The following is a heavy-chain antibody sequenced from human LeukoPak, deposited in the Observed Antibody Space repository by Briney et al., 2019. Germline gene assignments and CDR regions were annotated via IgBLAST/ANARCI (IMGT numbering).Heavy chain of an antibody. V-gene: IGHV4-34*01. CDR1: GGSLSGYY. Sequence: SETLSLTCAVYGGSLSGYYWSWIRQPPGKGLEWIGEINHSGSTNYNPSLKGRVTISVDTSKNQFSLKLSSVTAAGTAVYYCARGPYCSGGSCYRGYYYGMDVWGQGTTVTVSS. J-gene: IGHJ6*02. CDR2: INHSGST. CDR3: ARGPYCSGGSCYRGYYYGMDV. D-gene: IGHD2-15*01.